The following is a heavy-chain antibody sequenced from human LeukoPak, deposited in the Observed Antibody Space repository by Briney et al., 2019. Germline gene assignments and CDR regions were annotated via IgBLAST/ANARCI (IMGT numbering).Heavy chain of an antibody. Sequence: GGSLRLSCAASGFTFSNYWMTWVRQAPGKGLEWVSARGSAGGDYYADSVKGRFTISRDNSATTFYLQMNNLRAEDTARYFCASRTWVGGGQYAFDVWGQGTMVTVSS. D-gene: IGHD1-1*01. CDR3: ASRTWVGGGQYAFDV. CDR1: GFTFSNYW. J-gene: IGHJ3*01. V-gene: IGHV3-23*01. CDR2: RGSAGGD.